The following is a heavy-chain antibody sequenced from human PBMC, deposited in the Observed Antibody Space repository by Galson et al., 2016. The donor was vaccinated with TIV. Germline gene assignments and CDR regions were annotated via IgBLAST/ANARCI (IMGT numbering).Heavy chain of an antibody. CDR3: ARERRHCGNECFLRYYFGMDV. J-gene: IGHJ6*02. CDR2: IHDDGST. V-gene: IGHV3-66*02. CDR1: GITVSDNF. D-gene: IGHD1-26*01. Sequence: SLRLSCAASGITVSDNFLTWVRRAPGKGLEWVSIIHDDGSTHYANSVKGRFTISRDNSKNTLYLHMNTLRPEDTAVYYCARERRHCGNECFLRYYFGMDVWGQGTTVTVSS.